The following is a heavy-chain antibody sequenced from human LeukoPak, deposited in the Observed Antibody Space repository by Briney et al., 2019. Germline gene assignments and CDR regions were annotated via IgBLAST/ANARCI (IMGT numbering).Heavy chain of an antibody. CDR1: GFTFSSYS. V-gene: IGHV3-21*01. J-gene: IGHJ4*02. CDR3: ARGSMVRDPVGY. D-gene: IGHD3-10*01. Sequence: PGGSLRLSCAASGFTFSSYSMNWVRQAPGKGLEWVSSISSSSSYIYYADSVKGRFTISRVNAKNSLYLQMNSLRAEDTAVYYCARGSMVRDPVGYWGQGTLVTVSS. CDR2: ISSSSSYI.